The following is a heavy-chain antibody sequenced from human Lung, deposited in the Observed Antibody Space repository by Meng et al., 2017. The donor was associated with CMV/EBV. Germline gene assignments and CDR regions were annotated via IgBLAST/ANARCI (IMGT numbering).Heavy chain of an antibody. Sequence: GGSLRLSCAASGFAFSPYTMHWVRQAPGKGLEWVSSITTATSYIKYADSVKGRFTISRDNAKHSVYLQMNSLRAEDTAVYYCAREKDSYTAYGHFDHWGQGTLVTGSS. J-gene: IGHJ4*02. CDR2: ITTATSYI. CDR1: GFAFSPYT. V-gene: IGHV3-21*01. D-gene: IGHD3-16*02. CDR3: AREKDSYTAYGHFDH.